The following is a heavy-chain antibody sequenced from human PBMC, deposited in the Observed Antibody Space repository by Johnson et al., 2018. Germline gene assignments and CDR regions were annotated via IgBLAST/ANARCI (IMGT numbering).Heavy chain of an antibody. CDR2: ISSSSSYI. Sequence: EVQLVETGGGLVQPGGSLRLSCAASGFTFSSYSMNWVRQAPGKGLEWVSYISSSSSYIYYPDSVKGRFTISGDNAKNSLYLQMNSLRAEDTAVYYCASSQAVQHWGQGTLVTVSS. CDR3: ASSQAVQH. V-gene: IGHV3-21*05. J-gene: IGHJ1*01. CDR1: GFTFSSYS.